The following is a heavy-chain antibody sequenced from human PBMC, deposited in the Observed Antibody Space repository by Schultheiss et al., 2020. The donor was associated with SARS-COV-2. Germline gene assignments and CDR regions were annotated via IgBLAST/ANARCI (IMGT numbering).Heavy chain of an antibody. V-gene: IGHV3-73*01. CDR2: IRSKANSYAT. Sequence: GESLKISCAASGFTFSGSAMHWVRQASGKGLEWVGRIRSKANSYATAYAASVKGRFTISRDNSKNTMYLQMNSLRAEDTAVYYCAKAPYSSSYRGWFDPWGQGTLVTVSS. CDR1: GFTFSGSA. CDR3: AKAPYSSSYRGWFDP. J-gene: IGHJ5*02. D-gene: IGHD6-13*01.